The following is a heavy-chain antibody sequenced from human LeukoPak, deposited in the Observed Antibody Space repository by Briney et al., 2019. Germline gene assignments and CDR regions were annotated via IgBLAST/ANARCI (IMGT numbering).Heavy chain of an antibody. CDR1: GYTFTGYY. CDR3: AILPGSSSPFDY. CDR2: INPNSGGT. D-gene: IGHD6-6*01. V-gene: IGHV1-2*06. Sequence: ASVKVSCKASGYTFTGYYMHWVRQAPGQGLEWMGRINPNSGGTNYAQKFQGRVTMTRDTSISTAYTELSRLRSDDTAVYYCAILPGSSSPFDYWGQGTLVTVSS. J-gene: IGHJ4*02.